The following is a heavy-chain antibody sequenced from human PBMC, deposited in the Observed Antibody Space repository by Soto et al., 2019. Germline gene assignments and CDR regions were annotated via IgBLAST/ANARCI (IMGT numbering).Heavy chain of an antibody. V-gene: IGHV3-11*01. CDR2: INGGSYTI. J-gene: IGHJ5*02. Sequence: QVQLVESGGGLVKPGGSLRLSCAASGFTFSDYHMSWIRQAPGKGLEWLSYINGGSYTIYYADSVKGRFTVSRDNAKNSVHLQMSSLRAEDTAVYYCARGAERGWGWFDPWGPGILVTVSS. CDR3: ARGAERGWGWFDP. CDR1: GFTFSDYH. D-gene: IGHD6-19*01.